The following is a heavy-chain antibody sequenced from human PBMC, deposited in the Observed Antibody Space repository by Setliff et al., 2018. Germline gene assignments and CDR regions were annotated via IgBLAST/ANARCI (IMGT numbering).Heavy chain of an antibody. Sequence: SETLSLTCNVSGGSIRSGTYYWSWIRQPAERGLEWIGHIYGTGSTYYNPSLKRRATISLDTSKNQFSLKLNSVTAADTAVYYCARDPVKQLVNWFDPWGQGTLVTVSS. CDR2: IYGTGST. CDR1: GGSIRSGTYY. V-gene: IGHV4-61*09. CDR3: ARDPVKQLVNWFDP. J-gene: IGHJ5*02. D-gene: IGHD3-10*01.